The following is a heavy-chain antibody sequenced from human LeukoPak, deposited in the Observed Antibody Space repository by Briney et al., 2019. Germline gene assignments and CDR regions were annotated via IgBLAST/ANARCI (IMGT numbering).Heavy chain of an antibody. CDR2: SDPEDGER. V-gene: IGHV1-24*01. CDR1: GRTLSDLS. D-gene: IGHD5-18*01. J-gene: IGHJ4*02. CDR3: VTGFTTMAVDYFDY. Sequence: ASVKVSCKVSGRTLSDLSIHWLRQPPGKGLEWLGGSDPEDGERIYAQMFQGRVTMTEDTSIDTAYMELSSLRSEDTAVYYCVTGFTTMAVDYFDYWGQGTLVTVSP.